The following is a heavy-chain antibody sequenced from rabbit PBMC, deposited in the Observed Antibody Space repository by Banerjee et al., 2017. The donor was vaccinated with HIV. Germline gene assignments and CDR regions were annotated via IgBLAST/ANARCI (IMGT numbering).Heavy chain of an antibody. CDR3: ARSAYGDGSMFNL. CDR2: IYTSSSGST. Sequence: QSLEESGGDLVKPGASLTLTCTASGFSFSSSDYMCWVRQAPGKGLEWIACIYTSSSGSTYYASWAKGRFTISKASSTTVTLQMTSLTAADTATYFCARSAYGDGSMFNLWGQGTLVTVS. J-gene: IGHJ4*01. D-gene: IGHD2-1*01. CDR1: GFSFSSSDY. V-gene: IGHV1S40*01.